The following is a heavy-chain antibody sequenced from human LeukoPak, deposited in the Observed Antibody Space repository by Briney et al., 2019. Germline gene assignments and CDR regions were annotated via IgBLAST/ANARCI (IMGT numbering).Heavy chain of an antibody. J-gene: IGHJ4*02. V-gene: IGHV3-7*03. CDR1: GFTFSVYW. Sequence: PGGSLRLFCAASGFTFSVYWMSWVRQAPGKGLEWVANIKQDGSEKYYVDSVKGRFTISRDNAKNSLYLQMNSLRAEDTAVYYCARVLYDSSGFYSGAFDYWGQGTLVTVSS. D-gene: IGHD3-22*01. CDR2: IKQDGSEK. CDR3: ARVLYDSSGFYSGAFDY.